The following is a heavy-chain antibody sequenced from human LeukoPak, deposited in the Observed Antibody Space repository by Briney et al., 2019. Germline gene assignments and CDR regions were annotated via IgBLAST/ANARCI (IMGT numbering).Heavy chain of an antibody. CDR2: IMRDGSEE. Sequence: GGSLRLSCAASGLIFSSRWMSWVRQAPGKGLQWVANIMRDGSEEYYVDSVKGRFTISRDNAKNSLYLQMNSLRAEDTAVYYCASLLGDKTIFDYWGQGTLVTVSS. CDR1: GLIFSSRW. D-gene: IGHD1-26*01. V-gene: IGHV3-7*01. J-gene: IGHJ4*02. CDR3: ASLLGDKTIFDY.